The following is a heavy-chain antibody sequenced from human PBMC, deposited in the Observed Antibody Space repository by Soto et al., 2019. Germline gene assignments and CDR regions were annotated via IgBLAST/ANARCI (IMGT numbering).Heavy chain of an antibody. CDR1: GFTFSSYW. Sequence: GSLRLSCAASGFTFSSYWMSWVRQAPGKGLEWVANIKQDGSEKYYVDSVKGRFTISRDNAKNSLYLQMNSLRAEDTAVYYCAREVVAFFYYGMDVWGQGTTVTSP. CDR2: IKQDGSEK. J-gene: IGHJ6*02. D-gene: IGHD6-6*01. CDR3: AREVVAFFYYGMDV. V-gene: IGHV3-7*03.